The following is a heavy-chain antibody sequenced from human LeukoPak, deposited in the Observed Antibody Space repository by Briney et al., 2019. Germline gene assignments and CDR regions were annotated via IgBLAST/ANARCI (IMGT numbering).Heavy chain of an antibody. V-gene: IGHV3-30*18. Sequence: PGGSMRLSCAASGFTFSSYGMHWVRQAPGKGLEWVAVISYDGSNKYYADSVKGRFTISRDNSKNTLYLRMNSLRAEDTAVYYCAKDLQGGAFDYWGQGTLVTVSS. CDR1: GFTFSSYG. CDR3: AKDLQGGAFDY. CDR2: ISYDGSNK. J-gene: IGHJ4*02. D-gene: IGHD3-16*01.